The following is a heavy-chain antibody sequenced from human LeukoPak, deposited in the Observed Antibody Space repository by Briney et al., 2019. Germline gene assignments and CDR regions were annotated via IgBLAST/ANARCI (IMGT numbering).Heavy chain of an antibody. CDR1: GFTFSRHG. D-gene: IGHD3-3*01. Sequence: GGPLRLSCEPSGFTFSRHGMHWVRQAPGKGLEWVAIISNDGSRKYYAHSVEGRFTISRDNSKNTLYLQMDSLRAEDTAVYYCARDRAWNYFDYWGQGTLVTVSS. J-gene: IGHJ4*02. CDR2: ISNDGSRK. CDR3: ARDRAWNYFDY. V-gene: IGHV3-30*03.